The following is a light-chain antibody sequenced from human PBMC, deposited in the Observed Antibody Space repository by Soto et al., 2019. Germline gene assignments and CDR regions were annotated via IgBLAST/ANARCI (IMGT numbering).Light chain of an antibody. V-gene: IGKV3-11*01. CDR1: QSVSSY. Sequence: EIVLTQSPATLPLSPGERATLSCRASQSVSSYLAWYQRKPGQAPRLLIYDASNRATGIPARFSGSGSGTDFTLTISSLEPEDFAVYYCQQRSNWLFTFGPGTKVDIK. CDR2: DAS. CDR3: QQRSNWLFT. J-gene: IGKJ3*01.